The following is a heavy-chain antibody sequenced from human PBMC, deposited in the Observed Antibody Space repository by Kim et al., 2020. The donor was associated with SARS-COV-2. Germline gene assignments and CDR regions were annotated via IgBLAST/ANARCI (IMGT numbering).Heavy chain of an antibody. CDR1: GGSISSSSYY. D-gene: IGHD3-22*01. CDR3: ARRRAGYYYDG. Sequence: SETLSLTCTVSGGSISSSSYYWGWIRQPPGKGLEWIGSIYYSGSTYYNPSLKSRVTISVDTSKNQFSLKLSSVTAADTAVYYCARRRAGYYYDGWGQGTLVTVSS. V-gene: IGHV4-39*01. J-gene: IGHJ4*02. CDR2: IYYSGST.